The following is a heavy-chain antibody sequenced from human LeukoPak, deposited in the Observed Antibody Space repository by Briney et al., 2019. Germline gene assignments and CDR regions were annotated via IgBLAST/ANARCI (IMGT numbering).Heavy chain of an antibody. CDR2: ISYDGSYK. Sequence: RSLRLSCAASGFTFSSYGMHWVRQAPGKGLEWVAVISYDGSYKFYADSVKGRFTISRDNSKSTLYLQMNSLRAEDTAVYYCAKDRYSGLNTIDYWGQGTLVTVSS. CDR1: GFTFSSYG. CDR3: AKDRYSGLNTIDY. J-gene: IGHJ4*02. V-gene: IGHV3-30*18. D-gene: IGHD6-13*01.